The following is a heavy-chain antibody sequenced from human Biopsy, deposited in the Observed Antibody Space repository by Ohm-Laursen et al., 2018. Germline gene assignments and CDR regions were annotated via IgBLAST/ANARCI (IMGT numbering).Heavy chain of an antibody. CDR3: VRGVDYYDPYHYYALDV. V-gene: IGHV4-34*01. D-gene: IGHD3-22*01. Sequence: GTLSLTCAVYGESFNGYYWSWIRQTPGKGLEWIGEINHSGRTNYNPSLKSRFTISVDTSKNQFSLKVRSVTAADTAVYYCVRGVDYYDPYHYYALDVWGQGTTVTVSS. J-gene: IGHJ6*02. CDR1: GESFNGYY. CDR2: INHSGRT.